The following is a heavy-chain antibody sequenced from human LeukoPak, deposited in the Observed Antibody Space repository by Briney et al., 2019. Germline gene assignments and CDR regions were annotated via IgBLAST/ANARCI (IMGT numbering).Heavy chain of an antibody. J-gene: IGHJ4*02. Sequence: PGGSLRLSCAASGFTFSSYSMNWVRQAPGKGLEWVSYISRGSSTIYYADSVKGRFTISRDDAKNSLYLQMNSLRADDTAMYYCARVSRVAYSSSWYLDYWGQGTLVTVSS. CDR3: ARVSRVAYSSSWYLDY. CDR2: ISRGSSTI. CDR1: GFTFSSYS. D-gene: IGHD6-13*01. V-gene: IGHV3-48*04.